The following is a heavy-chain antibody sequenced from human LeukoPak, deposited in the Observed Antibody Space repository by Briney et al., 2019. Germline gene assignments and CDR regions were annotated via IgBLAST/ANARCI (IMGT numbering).Heavy chain of an antibody. CDR3: AKDGGEYYGILTGYYPRLYYMDV. CDR2: ISGSGGST. D-gene: IGHD3-9*01. CDR1: GFTFSIYA. J-gene: IGHJ6*03. Sequence: GGTLRLSCAASGFTFSIYAMTWVRQAPGKGLEWVSAISGSGGSTYYADSVKGRFTISRDNSKNTLYLQMNSLRAEDTAVYYCAKDGGEYYGILTGYYPRLYYMDVWGKGTTVTISS. V-gene: IGHV3-23*01.